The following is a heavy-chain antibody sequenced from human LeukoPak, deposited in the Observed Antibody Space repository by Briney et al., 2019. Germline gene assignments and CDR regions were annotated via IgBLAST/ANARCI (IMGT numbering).Heavy chain of an antibody. V-gene: IGHV3-48*03. Sequence: GGSLRLSCAASGFTFSSYEMNWVRQAPGKGLEWVSYISSSGSTIYYADSVKGRFTISRDDAKNSLYLQMNSLRAEDTAVYYCARARTRYYYYMDVWGKGTTVTISS. J-gene: IGHJ6*03. CDR3: ARARTRYYYYMDV. CDR2: ISSSGSTI. CDR1: GFTFSSYE.